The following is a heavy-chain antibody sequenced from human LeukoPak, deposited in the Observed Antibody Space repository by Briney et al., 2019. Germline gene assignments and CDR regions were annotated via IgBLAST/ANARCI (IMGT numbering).Heavy chain of an antibody. J-gene: IGHJ5*02. Sequence: GGSLRLSCAASGFTVTSNYMSWVRQAPGKGLEWVSIIYSGGGASYADSVKGRFTISRDNSRNTLFLQMNSLRAEDTAMYYCARVFPPNWFDPWGQGTLVTVSS. CDR1: GFTVTSNY. V-gene: IGHV3-66*01. CDR3: ARVFPPNWFDP. CDR2: IYSGGGA. D-gene: IGHD3-10*02.